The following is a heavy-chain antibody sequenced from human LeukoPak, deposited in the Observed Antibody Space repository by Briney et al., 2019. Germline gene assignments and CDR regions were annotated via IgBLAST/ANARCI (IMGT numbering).Heavy chain of an antibody. V-gene: IGHV3-21*01. CDR3: ARESAYSYGFDY. D-gene: IGHD5-18*01. J-gene: IGHJ4*02. Sequence: PGGSLRLSCAASGFIFSSYSMNWVRQAPGKGLEWVSSISSSSRYIYYADSVKGRFTISRDNAKDSVKGRFTNSRDNAKNSLYLQMNSLRAEDTAVYYCARESAYSYGFDYWGQGTLVTVSS. CDR2: ISSSSRYI. CDR1: GFIFSSYS.